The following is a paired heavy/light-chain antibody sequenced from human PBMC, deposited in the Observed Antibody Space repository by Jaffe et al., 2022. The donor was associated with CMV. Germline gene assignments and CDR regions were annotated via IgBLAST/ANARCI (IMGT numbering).Light chain of an antibody. CDR2: KAS. Sequence: DIQMTQSPSTLSASVGDRVTITCRASQSISSWLAWYQQKPGKAPKLLIYKASSLESGVPSRFSGSGSGTEFTLTISSLQPDDFATYYCQQYNSLWTFGQGTKVEIK. J-gene: IGKJ1*01. CDR3: QQYNSLWT. CDR1: QSISSW. V-gene: IGKV1-5*03.
Heavy chain of an antibody. Sequence: EVQLVETGGGLIQPGGSLRLSCAASGFTVSSNYMSWVRQAPGKGLEWVSVIYSGGSTYYADSVKGRFTISRDNSKNTLYLQMNSLRAEDTAVYYCARDLMDPYGDYHDAFDIWGQGTMVTVSS. V-gene: IGHV3-53*02. CDR2: IYSGGST. D-gene: IGHD4-17*01. J-gene: IGHJ3*02. CDR1: GFTVSSNY. CDR3: ARDLMDPYGDYHDAFDI.